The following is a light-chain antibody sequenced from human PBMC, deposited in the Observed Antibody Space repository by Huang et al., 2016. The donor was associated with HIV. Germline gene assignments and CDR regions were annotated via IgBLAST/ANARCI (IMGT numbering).Light chain of an antibody. Sequence: EIVMTQSPATLSVSPGERATLSCRASQSVTDNLAWYQQKPGQAPRLLIYSASTRATGIPARFSGSGSGTKFTLTISSLQSEDFAVYYCQHYDTFGQGTKLEIK. CDR2: SAS. CDR3: QHYDT. V-gene: IGKV3-15*01. CDR1: QSVTDN. J-gene: IGKJ2*01.